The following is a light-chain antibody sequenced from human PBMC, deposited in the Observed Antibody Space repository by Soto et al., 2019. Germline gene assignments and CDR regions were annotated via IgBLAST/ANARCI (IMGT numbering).Light chain of an antibody. V-gene: IGKV3-20*01. CDR1: QSVSSSY. J-gene: IGKJ5*01. CDR2: AAS. Sequence: EILLTQSPATLSLSPGERGTLSCRASQSVSSSYLAWYQQKPGQAPRLIIYAASSRANGIPDRFSGSGSGTDFTLTISRLEPEDFAVYYCQQYSSSHSITFGQGTRLEIK. CDR3: QQYSSSHSIT.